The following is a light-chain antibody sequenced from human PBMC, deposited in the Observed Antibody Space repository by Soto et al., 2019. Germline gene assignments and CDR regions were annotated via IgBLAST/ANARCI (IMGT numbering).Light chain of an antibody. CDR1: QGISDY. V-gene: IGKV1-27*01. Sequence: IQMTQSPSSLSASVGDTVTITCRASQGISDYLAWYQQKPGKVPKLLIYRASTLHSGAPSRFSGSGSGTGFTLTISSLQPEDVGTYYCQRYNNASVTFGRGTKVDLK. CDR2: RAS. CDR3: QRYNNASVT. J-gene: IGKJ3*01.